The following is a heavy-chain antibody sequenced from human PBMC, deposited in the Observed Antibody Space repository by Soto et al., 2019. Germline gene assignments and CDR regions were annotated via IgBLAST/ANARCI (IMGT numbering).Heavy chain of an antibody. V-gene: IGHV3-11*01. D-gene: IGHD4-17*01. CDR3: ARMGNGDYSSGMDV. Sequence: QVQLVESGGGLVKPGGSLRLSCAASGFTFTDYYMSWIRHAPGKGLEWVSYISSSGTTIYYTDSVKGRFTISRDNAKNSLFLQVNSLRAEDTAVYYCARMGNGDYSSGMDVWGQGTTVTVSS. J-gene: IGHJ6*02. CDR2: ISSSGTTI. CDR1: GFTFTDYY.